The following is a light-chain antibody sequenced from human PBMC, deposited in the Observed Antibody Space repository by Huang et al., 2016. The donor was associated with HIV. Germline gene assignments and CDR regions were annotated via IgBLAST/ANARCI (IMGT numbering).Light chain of an antibody. CDR3: QQYNSWPRT. V-gene: IGKV3-15*01. CDR2: GAS. Sequence: EMVMTQSPDTLSVCPGERVIRSFRAREGVSSNLAWYQQKPGQAPRLLIHGASTRVTGIPARFSGSGSETDFTLTIHSLQSEDLAVYYCQQYNSWPRTFGQGTKLEIK. CDR1: EGVSSN. J-gene: IGKJ2*01.